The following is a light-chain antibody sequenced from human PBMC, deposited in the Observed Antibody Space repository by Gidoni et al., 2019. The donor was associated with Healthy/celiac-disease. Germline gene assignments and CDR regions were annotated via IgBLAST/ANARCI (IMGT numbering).Light chain of an antibody. J-gene: IGKJ2*01. Sequence: EIVLTQSPGTLSLSPGERATLSCRASQSVSSSYLAWYQQKPGQAPRLLIYGASSGSGTDFTLTISRLEPEDFAVYYCQQYGSTPPHTFGQGTKLEIK. V-gene: IGKV3-20*01. CDR3: QQYGSTPPHT. CDR2: GAS. CDR1: QSVSSSY.